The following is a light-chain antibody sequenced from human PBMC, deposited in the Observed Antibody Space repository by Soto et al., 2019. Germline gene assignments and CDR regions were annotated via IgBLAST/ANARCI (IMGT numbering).Light chain of an antibody. CDR1: QSVGSIY. CDR3: QHYAGPPPWT. CDR2: GVS. J-gene: IGKJ1*01. Sequence: EIVLTQSPGTLSLSPGERATLSCRASQSVGSIYLAWYQQKPGQAPRLLIYGVSNRATGIPERFSGSGSGTDFTLTLRRLEAEDFAAYYCQHYAGPPPWTFGQGTKVEIK. V-gene: IGKV3-20*01.